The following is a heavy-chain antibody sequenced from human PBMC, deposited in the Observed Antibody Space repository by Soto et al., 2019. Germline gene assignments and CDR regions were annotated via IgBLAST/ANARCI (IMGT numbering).Heavy chain of an antibody. CDR2: IKDDGSEI. Sequence: GGSLRLSCAVSGFNVISYWMRWVRQAPGKGLEWVASIKDDGSEIYYLQSVRGRFTISRDSAGNALHLAMNYLSAEDTGVYFCARDIGFDYVNWGQGTLVTVSS. V-gene: IGHV3-7*01. CDR1: GFNVISYW. D-gene: IGHD3-16*01. J-gene: IGHJ4*02. CDR3: ARDIGFDYVN.